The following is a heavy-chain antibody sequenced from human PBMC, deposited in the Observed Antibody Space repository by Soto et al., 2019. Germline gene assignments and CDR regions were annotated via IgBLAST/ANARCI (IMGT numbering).Heavy chain of an antibody. J-gene: IGHJ6*03. CDR3: ARHTGGGYYYYYMDV. V-gene: IGHV4-39*01. D-gene: IGHD3-16*01. CDR2: IYYSGST. CDR1: GGSISSSSYY. Sequence: SETLSITCTVSGGSISSSSYYWGWIRQPPGKGLEWIGSIYYSGSTYYNPSLKSRVTISVDTSKNQFSLKLSSVTAADTAVYYCARHTGGGYYYYYMDVWGKGTTVTVSS.